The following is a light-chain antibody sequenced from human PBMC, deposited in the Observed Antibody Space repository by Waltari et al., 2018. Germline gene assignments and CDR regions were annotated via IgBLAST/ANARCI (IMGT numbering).Light chain of an antibody. J-gene: IGKJ2*01. CDR2: GAT. V-gene: IGKV3-20*01. CDR3: QQYGSSVMYT. CDR1: QSLTMRY. Sequence: IVLTQSPGTLSLSPGERATLSCRASQSLTMRYLVWYQQKPGQAPRLLIYGATSRAAGIPDRFSGSWSGTDFTLTISRLEPEDSAVYYCQQYGSSVMYTFGQGTKLEIK.